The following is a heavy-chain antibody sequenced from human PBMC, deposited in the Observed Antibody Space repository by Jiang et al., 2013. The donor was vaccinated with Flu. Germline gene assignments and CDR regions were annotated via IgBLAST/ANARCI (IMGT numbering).Heavy chain of an antibody. D-gene: IGHD3-16*01. CDR2: VWQSGSA. J-gene: IGHJ4*02. Sequence: LLKPSETLSLTCAVSSGSVSSELYYWAWVRQPPGKGLEWIASVWQSGSAFYNPSLKSRVTMTVDKSENQFSLTLSSVTAADTAVYYCARHVLPRSLRLGELPLLYFDNWGQGALVIVSS. V-gene: IGHV4-39*01. CDR1: SGSVSSELYY. CDR3: ARHVLPRSLRLGELPLLYFDN.